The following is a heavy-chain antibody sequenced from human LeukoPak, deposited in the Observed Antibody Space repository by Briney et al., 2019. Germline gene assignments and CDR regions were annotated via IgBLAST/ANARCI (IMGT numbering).Heavy chain of an antibody. CDR2: ISSSSSYI. J-gene: IGHJ4*02. CDR1: GFTFSSYS. D-gene: IGHD4-17*01. V-gene: IGHV3-21*01. CDR3: ARDGGGYGDYGY. Sequence: GGSLRLSCAASGFTFSSYSMNWVRQAPGKGLEWVSSISSSSSYIYYADSVKGRFTISRDNAKNSLYLQMNSLRAEDTAVYYCARDGGGYGDYGYWGQGTLVTVSS.